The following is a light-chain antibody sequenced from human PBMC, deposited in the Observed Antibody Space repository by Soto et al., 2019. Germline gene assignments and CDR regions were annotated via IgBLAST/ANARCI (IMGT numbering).Light chain of an antibody. J-gene: IGKJ1*01. CDR3: QQRYYWPPT. V-gene: IGKV3-11*01. Sequence: EIVLTQSPATPSLSPGEIATLFFRASHSVSSYFAWYQPKPGKAPNLLIYDASDRATCIPARCSGSGSGTDFTLHISCLEHDDFAVYYCQQRYYWPPTFGQGT. CDR2: DAS. CDR1: HSVSSY.